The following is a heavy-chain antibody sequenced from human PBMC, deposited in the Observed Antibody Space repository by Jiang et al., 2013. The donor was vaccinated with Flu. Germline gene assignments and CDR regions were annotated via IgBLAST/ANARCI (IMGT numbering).Heavy chain of an antibody. CDR2: LYSRGDT. Sequence: VQLVESGGGLIQPGGSLRLSCAASGFTVSSNYMNWVRQAPGKGLEWVSVLYSRGDTFYADSVSGRFTISRDNSENTLFLQMSSLRAEDTAVYYCAKCIGWYGRCAFHIWGQGTMVTVSS. J-gene: IGHJ3*02. D-gene: IGHD6-19*01. CDR3: AKCIGWYGRCAFHI. CDR1: GFTVSSNY. V-gene: IGHV3-53*01.